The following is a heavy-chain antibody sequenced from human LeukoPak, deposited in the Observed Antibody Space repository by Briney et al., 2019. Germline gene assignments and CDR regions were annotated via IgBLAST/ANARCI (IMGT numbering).Heavy chain of an antibody. J-gene: IGHJ3*01. CDR3: ARAGGSARPQDYGDYHDGLDV. CDR1: GFTFSAYY. D-gene: IGHD4-17*01. CDR2: LNPSSESGT. Sequence: GASVKISCKTIGFTFSAYYLYWVRQAPGQGLQCVGILNPSSESGTIFAQSFLGRISMTTDKSTSTLSLELTSLKSDDTAVYYCARAGGSARPQDYGDYHDGLDVWGQGTVVTVSS. V-gene: IGHV1-46*01.